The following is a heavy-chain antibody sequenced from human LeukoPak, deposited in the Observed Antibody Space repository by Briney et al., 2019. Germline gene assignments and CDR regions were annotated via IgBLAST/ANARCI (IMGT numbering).Heavy chain of an antibody. CDR1: GGSISSSSYY. D-gene: IGHD3-22*01. CDR2: IFYSGST. Sequence: SETLPLTCTVSGGSISSSSYYWGWIRQPPGKGLEWIGSIFYSGSTYYNPSLESRVTISVDTSKNQFSLKLSSVTAADTAVYYCARQFYYDSGGSHYWGQGTLVTVSS. J-gene: IGHJ4*02. CDR3: ARQFYYDSGGSHY. V-gene: IGHV4-39*01.